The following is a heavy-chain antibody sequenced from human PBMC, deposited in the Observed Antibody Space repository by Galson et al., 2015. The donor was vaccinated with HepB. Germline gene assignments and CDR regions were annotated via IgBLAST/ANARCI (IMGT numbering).Heavy chain of an antibody. CDR1: GDSVSSNSAA. CDR2: TYYRSKWYN. J-gene: IGHJ4*02. CDR3: ARMVGCSRDY. D-gene: IGHD2-2*01. Sequence: CAISGDSVSSNSAAWNWIRQSPSRGLEWLGRTYYRSKWYNGYAVSVKGRITINPDTSKNQFSLQLKSVTPEDTGVYYCARMVGCSRDYWGQVTLVTVSS. V-gene: IGHV6-1*01.